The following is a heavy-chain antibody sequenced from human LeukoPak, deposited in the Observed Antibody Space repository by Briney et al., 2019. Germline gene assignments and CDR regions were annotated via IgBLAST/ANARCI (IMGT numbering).Heavy chain of an antibody. CDR2: IWYDGSNK. CDR1: GFNFNTYG. J-gene: IGHJ5*02. CDR3: ARHDWFDP. Sequence: GGSLRLSCAVSGFNFNTYGMHWVRQAPDKGLEWVAVIWYDGSNKYYADSVKGRFTISRDNSNNTLYLQMNNLRAEDTAVYYCARHDWFDPWGRGTLVTVSS. V-gene: IGHV3-33*01.